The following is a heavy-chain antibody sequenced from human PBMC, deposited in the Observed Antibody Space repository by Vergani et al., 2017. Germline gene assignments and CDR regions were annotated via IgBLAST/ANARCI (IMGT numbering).Heavy chain of an antibody. D-gene: IGHD2-2*01. Sequence: EVQLVESGGGLVQPGGSLRLSCAASGFTSSSYSMNWVRQAPGKGLEWVSYISSSSSTIYYADSVKGRFTISRDNAKNSLYLQMNSLRAEDTAVYYCARDSYASHFDYWGQGTLVTVSS. CDR3: ARDSYASHFDY. V-gene: IGHV3-48*01. CDR2: ISSSSSTI. J-gene: IGHJ4*02. CDR1: GFTSSSYS.